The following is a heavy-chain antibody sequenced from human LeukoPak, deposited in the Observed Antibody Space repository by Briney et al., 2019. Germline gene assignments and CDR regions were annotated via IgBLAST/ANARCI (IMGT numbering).Heavy chain of an antibody. CDR1: GGTFSRSV. V-gene: IGHV1-69*13. J-gene: IGHJ5*02. Sequence: SVKVSRKPSGGTFSRSVINWVRQAPGQGLEWMGGIIPIFGTANYAQKFQGRVTITADESTTTAYMELSSLRSEDTAVYYCAKSHSITIWETGNSWFDPWGQGTLVSVSS. CDR3: AKSHSITIWETGNSWFDP. D-gene: IGHD3-3*01. CDR2: IIPIFGTA.